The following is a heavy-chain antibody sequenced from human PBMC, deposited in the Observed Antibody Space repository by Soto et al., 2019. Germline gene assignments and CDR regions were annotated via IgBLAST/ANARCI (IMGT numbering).Heavy chain of an antibody. D-gene: IGHD3-9*01. J-gene: IGHJ6*02. CDR3: ARVDILTVYGCMPV. CDR2: IYYSGST. Sequence: SETLSLTCTVSGDSIRSGNHYWSWIRQPPGKGLEWIGYIYYSGSTYYSPSLKSRVTISVDTSKNQFSLKLNSVTAADTAVYYCARVDILTVYGCMPVGGHGTTVTVSS. V-gene: IGHV4-30-4*01. CDR1: GDSIRSGNHY.